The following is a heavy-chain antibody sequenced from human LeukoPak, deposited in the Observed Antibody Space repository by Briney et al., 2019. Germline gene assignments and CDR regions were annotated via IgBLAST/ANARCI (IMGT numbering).Heavy chain of an antibody. CDR2: TSRRDAGK. Sequence: GGSRRLSCTVSGFSLSSYALSGFRRAPGKGLEWVSATSRRDAGKYYADSVRGRFTISRDNSRNTMYLQMNSLRVEDAAVYYCAKAPVTSCRGAFCYPFDSWGQGTLVTVSS. CDR1: GFSLSSYA. D-gene: IGHD2-15*01. V-gene: IGHV3-23*01. CDR3: AKAPVTSCRGAFCYPFDS. J-gene: IGHJ4*02.